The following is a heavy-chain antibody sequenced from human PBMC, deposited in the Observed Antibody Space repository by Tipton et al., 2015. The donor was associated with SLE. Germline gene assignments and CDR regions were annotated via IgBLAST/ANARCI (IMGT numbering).Heavy chain of an antibody. CDR1: RGSRTGYS. CDR2: IDRDGSP. CDR3: ARGWILTGYYSYNWFDR. J-gene: IGHJ5*02. V-gene: IGHV4-34*01. D-gene: IGHD3-9*01. Sequence: GLVKPSETLSLVCVVNRGSRTGYSWNWIRQFPGKGLEWIGEIDRDGSPNYKSSLQNRVTMSVHWSGNLFSLRLTSVTAADTAVYYCARGWILTGYYSYNWFDRWGQGTLVTVSS.